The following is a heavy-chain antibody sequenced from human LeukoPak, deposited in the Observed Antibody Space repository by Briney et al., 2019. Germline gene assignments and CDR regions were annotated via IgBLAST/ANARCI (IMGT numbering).Heavy chain of an antibody. Sequence: GGSLRLSCVASGFTFSTYTMNWIRQAPGKGLEWVAVIWYDGSNKYYADSVKGQFTISRDNSKNTLYLQMNSLRAEDTAVYYCARDLKKLWFGELLRRDPRYGMDVWGQGTTVTVSS. CDR3: ARDLKKLWFGELLRRDPRYGMDV. V-gene: IGHV3-33*08. J-gene: IGHJ6*02. CDR2: IWYDGSNK. CDR1: GFTFSTYT. D-gene: IGHD3-10*01.